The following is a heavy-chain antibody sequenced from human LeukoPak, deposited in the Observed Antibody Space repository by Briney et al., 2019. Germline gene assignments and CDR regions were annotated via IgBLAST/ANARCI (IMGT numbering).Heavy chain of an antibody. J-gene: IGHJ5*02. CDR2: VNAYNGNT. CDR3: ARVGPDSSGYYYGWFDP. CDR1: GYTFTSYG. V-gene: IGHV1-18*01. Sequence: ASVKVSCKASGYTFTSYGISWVRQAPGQGLEWMGWVNAYNGNTNYAQKLQGRVTMTTDTSTSTAYMELRSLRSDDTAVYYCARVGPDSSGYYYGWFDPWGQGTLVTVSS. D-gene: IGHD3-22*01.